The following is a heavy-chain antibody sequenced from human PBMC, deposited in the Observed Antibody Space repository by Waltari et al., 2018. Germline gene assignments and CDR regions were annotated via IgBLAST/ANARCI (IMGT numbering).Heavy chain of an antibody. J-gene: IGHJ4*01. V-gene: IGHV3-21*06. CDR3: ARGSQAEWLLNDH. Sequence: VQLVESGGGLVEPGGSLRLSCAASGFSFSIYGMNGVRQAPGKGLEWVASISGSSRSIFYTESVKGRFTISRDNAKNSVYLQMNTLRAEDTAVYSCARGSQAEWLLNDHWGQGTLVTVSS. D-gene: IGHD3-3*01. CDR1: GFSFSIYG. CDR2: ISGSSRSI.